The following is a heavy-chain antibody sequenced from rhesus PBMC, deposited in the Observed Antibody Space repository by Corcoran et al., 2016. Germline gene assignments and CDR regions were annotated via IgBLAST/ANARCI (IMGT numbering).Heavy chain of an antibody. CDR1: GFTFSDHY. J-gene: IGHJ4*01. Sequence: VQLVESGGDLVQPGGSLRVSCAASGFTFSDHYMYWVRRAPGTGLAWVGFISDKGNAGTAEYDASVKGRFTISRDDSKSIAYLQMTSLKTEDTAVYFGTSERWGRNYFDYWGQGVLVTVSS. CDR3: TSERWGRNYFDY. V-gene: IGHV3-6*01. D-gene: IGHD6-37*01. CDR2: ISDKGNAGTA.